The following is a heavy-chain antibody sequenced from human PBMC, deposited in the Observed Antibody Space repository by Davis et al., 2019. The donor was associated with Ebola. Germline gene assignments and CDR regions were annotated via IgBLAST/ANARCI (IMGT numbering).Heavy chain of an antibody. CDR2: INHSGST. CDR1: GGSFSGYY. J-gene: IGHJ6*02. Sequence: SETLSLTCAVYGGSFSGYYWSWIRQPPGKGLEWIGEINHSGSTNYNPSLKSRVTISVDTSKNQFSLKLSSVTAADTVVYYCARHGGFGELLYYYGMDVWGQGTTVTVSS. V-gene: IGHV4-34*01. CDR3: ARHGGFGELLYYYGMDV. D-gene: IGHD3-10*01.